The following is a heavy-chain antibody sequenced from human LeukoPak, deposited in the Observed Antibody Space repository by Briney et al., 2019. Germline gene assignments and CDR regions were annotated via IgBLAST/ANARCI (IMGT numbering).Heavy chain of an antibody. D-gene: IGHD1-7*01. CDR2: IYYSGST. V-gene: IGHV4-39*01. CDR1: GGSISSSSYY. J-gene: IGHJ6*03. CDR3: ARRIIETRQHYMDV. Sequence: PSETLSLTCTVPGGSISSSSYYWGWIRQPPGKGLEWIGSIYYSGSTYYNPSLKSRVTISVDTSKNQFSLKLSSATAADTAVYYCARRIIETRQHYMDVWGKGTTVTVSS.